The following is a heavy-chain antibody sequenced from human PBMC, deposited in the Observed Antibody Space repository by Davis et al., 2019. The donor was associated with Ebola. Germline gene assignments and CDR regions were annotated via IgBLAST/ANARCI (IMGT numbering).Heavy chain of an antibody. Sequence: PGGSLRLSCAASGFTFSSYGMHWVRQAPGKGLEWVAVIWYDGSNKYYADSVKGRFTISRDNSKNTLYLQMNSLRAEDTAVYYCARDHGGELLLDYWGQGTLVTVSS. J-gene: IGHJ4*02. V-gene: IGHV3-33*01. D-gene: IGHD1-26*01. CDR2: IWYDGSNK. CDR1: GFTFSSYG. CDR3: ARDHGGELLLDY.